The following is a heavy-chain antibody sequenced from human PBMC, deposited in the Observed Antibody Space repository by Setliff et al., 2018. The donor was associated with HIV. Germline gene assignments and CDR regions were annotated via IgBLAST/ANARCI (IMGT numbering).Heavy chain of an antibody. J-gene: IGHJ6*02. Sequence: PSETLSLTCVVSGDSISRSRYYWGWIRQPPGKGLEWIGSFYYSGSTSYNPSLKSRVTISGDTSKNQFSLKLSSVTAADTAVYYCARGHCSGTNCYGVDYYGMDVWGQGTTVTVSS. V-gene: IGHV4-39*07. CDR1: GDSISRSRYY. D-gene: IGHD2-2*01. CDR2: FYYSGST. CDR3: ARGHCSGTNCYGVDYYGMDV.